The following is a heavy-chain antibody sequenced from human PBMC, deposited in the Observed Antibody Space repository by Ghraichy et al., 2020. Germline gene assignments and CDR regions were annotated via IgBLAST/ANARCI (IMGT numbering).Heavy chain of an antibody. CDR3: AKDREASGSYVKDY. CDR2: ISYDGRNK. CDR1: GFTFSSYG. V-gene: IGHV3-30*18. D-gene: IGHD1-26*01. J-gene: IGHJ4*02. Sequence: GGSLRLSCAASGFTFSSYGMHWVRQAPGKGLEWVAVISYDGRNKYYADSVKGRFTISRDNSKNTLYLQMNSLRAEDTAVYYCAKDREASGSYVKDYWGQGTLVTVSS.